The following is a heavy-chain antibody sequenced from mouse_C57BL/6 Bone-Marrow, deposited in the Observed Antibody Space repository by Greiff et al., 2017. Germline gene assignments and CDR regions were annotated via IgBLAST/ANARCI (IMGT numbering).Heavy chain of an antibody. J-gene: IGHJ1*03. CDR3: ARDGYSWYFDV. Sequence: QVQLQQPGAELVKPGASVKLSCKASGYTFTSYWMHWVKQRPGQGLEWIGMIHPNSGSTNYNEKFTSKATLTVNKSSRTAYMQLSRLTSEDSEVYYCARDGYSWYFDVWGTGTTVTVSS. CDR1: GYTFTSYW. CDR2: IHPNSGST. D-gene: IGHD2-3*01. V-gene: IGHV1-64*01.